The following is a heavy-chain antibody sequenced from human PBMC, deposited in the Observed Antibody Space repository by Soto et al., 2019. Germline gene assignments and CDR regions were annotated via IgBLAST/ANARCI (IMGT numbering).Heavy chain of an antibody. D-gene: IGHD3-16*01. Sequence: RASVKVSCKASGGTFSSYTVSWVRQAPGQGLEWMGRIIPILGIANYAQKFQGRVTITADKSTSTAYMELSSLRSEDTAVYYCVLYDDGPLGVFDIWGQGTMVTVSS. V-gene: IGHV1-69*02. J-gene: IGHJ3*02. CDR1: GGTFSSYT. CDR3: VLYDDGPLGVFDI. CDR2: IIPILGIA.